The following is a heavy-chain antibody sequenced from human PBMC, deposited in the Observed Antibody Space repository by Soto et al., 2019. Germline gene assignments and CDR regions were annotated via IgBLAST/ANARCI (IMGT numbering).Heavy chain of an antibody. Sequence: SETLSLTCTVSGGSISSYYWSWIRQPPGKGLEWIGYIYYSGSTNYNPSLKSRVTISVDTSKNQFSLKLSSVTAADTAVYYCARGTRTYYYDSSGYYVLPDYWGQGTLVTISS. J-gene: IGHJ4*02. CDR2: IYYSGST. CDR1: GGSISSYY. D-gene: IGHD3-22*01. V-gene: IGHV4-59*01. CDR3: ARGTRTYYYDSSGYYVLPDY.